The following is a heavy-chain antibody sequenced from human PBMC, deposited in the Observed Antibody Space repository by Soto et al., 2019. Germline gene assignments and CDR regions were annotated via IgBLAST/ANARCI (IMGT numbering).Heavy chain of an antibody. D-gene: IGHD6-19*01. J-gene: IGHJ4*02. CDR1: GASITTYY. Sequence: SETRSLTCDVSGASITTYYWSWIRQAPGKGLEWIGNVYHTGSTDYNSSLKSRVTISVDTSKNQFSLKVNSVTAADTAVYYCARRLFGSGWTLDSWGQGALVTVSS. CDR3: ARRLFGSGWTLDS. CDR2: VYHTGST. V-gene: IGHV4-59*01.